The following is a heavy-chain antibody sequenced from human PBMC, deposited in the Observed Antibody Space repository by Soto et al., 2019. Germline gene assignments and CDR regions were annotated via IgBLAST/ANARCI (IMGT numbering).Heavy chain of an antibody. J-gene: IGHJ6*02. CDR2: ISGSGIST. CDR3: AKPPVITASYYYYDMDV. V-gene: IGHV3-23*01. Sequence: EAQLSESGGGLVQPGGSLRLSCAASGFTFSTYPMSWVRHAPGKGLEWVSGISGSGISTYYADSVKGRFTISRDNSKNTVFLQMNSLRAEDTAVYYCAKPPVITASYYYYDMDVWGQGTTVTVSS. D-gene: IGHD4-4*01. CDR1: GFTFSTYP.